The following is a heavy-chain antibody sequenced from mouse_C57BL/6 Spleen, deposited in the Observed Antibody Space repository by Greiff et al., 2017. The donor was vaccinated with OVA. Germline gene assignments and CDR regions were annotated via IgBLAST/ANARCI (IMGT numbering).Heavy chain of an antibody. CDR3: ARGDYYGSSYDYFDV. CDR2: IYPGSGST. CDR1: GYTFTSYW. Sequence: QVQLKQPGAELVKPGASVKMSCKASGYTFTSYWITWVKQRPGQGLEWIGDIYPGSGSTNYNEKFKSKATLTVGTSSSTAYMQLSSLTSEDSAVYYCARGDYYGSSYDYFDVWGTGTTVTVSS. J-gene: IGHJ1*03. V-gene: IGHV1-55*01. D-gene: IGHD1-1*01.